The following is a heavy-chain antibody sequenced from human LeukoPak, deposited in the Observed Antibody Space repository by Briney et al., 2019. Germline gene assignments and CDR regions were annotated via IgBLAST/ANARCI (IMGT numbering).Heavy chain of an antibody. V-gene: IGHV3-23*01. J-gene: IGHJ4*02. Sequence: PGGSLRLSCAASEFTFSRYAMSWVRQAPGKGLGWVSAISGGGGSTYYADSVKGRFTISRDNSKNTLFLQMNSLRAEDTAIYYCAKDGTITSGFPYFDYWGQGTLVTVSS. D-gene: IGHD1-20*01. CDR2: ISGGGGST. CDR1: EFTFSRYA. CDR3: AKDGTITSGFPYFDY.